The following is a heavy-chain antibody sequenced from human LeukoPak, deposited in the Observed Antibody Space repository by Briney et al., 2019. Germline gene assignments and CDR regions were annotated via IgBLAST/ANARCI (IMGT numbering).Heavy chain of an antibody. CDR1: GFNFTNYN. Sequence: NPGGSLRLSCAASGFNFTNYNMNWVRQAPGKGLEWVSSIHSSSGSIYYADSLKGRFTISRDNAKNSLYLQMNSLRAEDTAVYYCAKDDFPTAMVDYWGQGTLVTVSS. D-gene: IGHD5-18*01. CDR3: AKDDFPTAMVDY. J-gene: IGHJ4*02. CDR2: IHSSSGSI. V-gene: IGHV3-21*04.